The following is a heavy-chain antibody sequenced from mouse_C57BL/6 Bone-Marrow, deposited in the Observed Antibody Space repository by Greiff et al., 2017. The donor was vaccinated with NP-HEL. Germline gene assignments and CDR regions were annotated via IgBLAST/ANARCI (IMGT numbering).Heavy chain of an antibody. D-gene: IGHD2-3*01. CDR3: ASDGYYFPYFDY. CDR1: GYTFTSYD. Sequence: VQLQQSGPELVKPGASVKLSCKASGYTFTSYDINWVKQRPGQGLEWIGWIYPRVGSTKYIEKFKGKPTLPVDTSSSTAYIELHSLTSEDSAVYFCASDGYYFPYFDYWGQGTTLTVSS. V-gene: IGHV1-85*01. CDR2: IYPRVGST. J-gene: IGHJ2*01.